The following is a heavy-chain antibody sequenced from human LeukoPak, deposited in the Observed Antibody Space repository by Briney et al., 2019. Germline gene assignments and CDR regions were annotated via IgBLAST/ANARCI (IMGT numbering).Heavy chain of an antibody. CDR1: GFTFSDYY. CDR3: ASIRGGYYFDY. Sequence: GGSLRLSCAASGFTFSDYYMSWIRQAPGKGLEWVSYISSGRTYTNYADSVKGRFTISRDNAKNSLYLQMNSLRAEDTAVYYCASIRGGYYFDYWGQGTLVTVSS. J-gene: IGHJ4*02. CDR2: ISSGRTYT. V-gene: IGHV3-11*03. D-gene: IGHD3-16*01.